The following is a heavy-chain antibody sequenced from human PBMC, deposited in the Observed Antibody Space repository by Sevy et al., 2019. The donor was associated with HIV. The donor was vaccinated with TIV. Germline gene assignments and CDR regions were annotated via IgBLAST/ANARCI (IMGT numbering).Heavy chain of an antibody. Sequence: ASVKVSCKASGGTFNNYAVNWVRQAPGHGLEWMGGIIPMFGSANYVQKFQGRVTITADESTGTAYMEVSSLRSDDTAVYYCAKSISWYASFDSWGQGTLVTVSS. CDR3: AKSISWYASFDS. J-gene: IGHJ4*02. CDR2: IIPMFGSA. CDR1: GGTFNNYA. V-gene: IGHV1-69*13. D-gene: IGHD6-13*01.